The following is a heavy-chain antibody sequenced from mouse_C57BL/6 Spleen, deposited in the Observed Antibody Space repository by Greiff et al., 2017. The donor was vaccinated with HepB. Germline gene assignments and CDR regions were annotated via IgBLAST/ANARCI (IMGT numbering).Heavy chain of an antibody. CDR2: INPNYGTT. CDR1: GYSFTDYN. J-gene: IGHJ4*01. V-gene: IGHV1-39*01. D-gene: IGHD2-1*01. Sequence: VQLKESGPELVKPGASVKISCKASGYSFTDYNMNWVKQSNGKSLEWIGVINPNYGTTSYNQKFKGKATLTVDQSSSTAYMQLNSLTSEDSAVYYCARSPVLIYYGNAMDYWGQGTSVTVSS. CDR3: ARSPVLIYYGNAMDY.